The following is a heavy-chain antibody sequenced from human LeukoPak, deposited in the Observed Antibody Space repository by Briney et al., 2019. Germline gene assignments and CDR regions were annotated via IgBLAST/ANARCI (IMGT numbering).Heavy chain of an antibody. Sequence: PSETLSLTCTVSGGSISSYYWSWIRQPPGKGLEWIGYIYYSGSTNYNPSLKSRVTISVDTSKNQFSLKLSSVTAADTAVYYCARVGEGFFRYYFDYWGQGTLVTVSS. D-gene: IGHD1-26*01. J-gene: IGHJ4*02. CDR1: GGSISSYY. CDR3: ARVGEGFFRYYFDY. V-gene: IGHV4-59*01. CDR2: IYYSGST.